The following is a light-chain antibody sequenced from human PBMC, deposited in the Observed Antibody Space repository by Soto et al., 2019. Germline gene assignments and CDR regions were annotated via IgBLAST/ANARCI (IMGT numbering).Light chain of an antibody. CDR1: QSVSSS. V-gene: IGKV3-15*01. CDR3: QHFHNWPPWT. Sequence: EVVMTQSPDTLSVSPGERATLSCRASQSVSSSLAWYQQKPGQAPRLLIYGASTRATGVPDRFSCSGSGTEFTLTISSLQSEDVAVYYCQHFHNWPPWTFGQGTRVEIK. CDR2: GAS. J-gene: IGKJ1*01.